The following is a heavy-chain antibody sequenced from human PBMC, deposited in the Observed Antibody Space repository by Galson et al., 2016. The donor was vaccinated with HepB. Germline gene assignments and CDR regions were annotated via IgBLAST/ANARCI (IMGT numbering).Heavy chain of an antibody. CDR1: GGTFSSYA. CDR3: ARDAVAVSGTHRFYFYGRDV. CDR2: IVPILGMS. V-gene: IGHV1-69*04. Sequence: SVKVSCKASGGTFSSYAFSWVRQAPGQGLEWMGRIVPILGMSNYAQKFQGRVTITADNSTSTVNMELSSRRSEDTAVYSCARDAVAVSGTHRFYFYGRDVWGQGTTVTVSS. D-gene: IGHD6-13*01. J-gene: IGHJ6*02.